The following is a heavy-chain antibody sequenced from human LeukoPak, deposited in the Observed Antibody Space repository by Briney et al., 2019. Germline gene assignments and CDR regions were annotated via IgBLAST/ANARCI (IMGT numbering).Heavy chain of an antibody. Sequence: ASETLSLTCTVSGGSTSSSSFYWGWLRQPPGKGLECIGRISYSGRTYYNPSLQSRVTISVDTSKNQFSLRLSSVTAADTAVYYCARLRAYYYDSSGYYNFDFWGQGTLVTVSS. D-gene: IGHD3-22*01. V-gene: IGHV4-39*01. CDR2: ISYSGRT. CDR3: ARLRAYYYDSSGYYNFDF. J-gene: IGHJ4*02. CDR1: GGSTSSSSFY.